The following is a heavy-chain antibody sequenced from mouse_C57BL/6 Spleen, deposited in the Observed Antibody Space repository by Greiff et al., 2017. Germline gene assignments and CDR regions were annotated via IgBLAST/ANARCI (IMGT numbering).Heavy chain of an antibody. D-gene: IGHD1-1*01. V-gene: IGHV1-74*01. J-gene: IGHJ3*01. CDR2: IHPSDSDT. Sequence: QVQLQQPGAELVKPGASVKVSCKASGYTFTSYWMHWVKQRPGQGLEWIGRIHPSDSDTNYNQKFKGKATLTVDKSSSTAYMQLSSLTSEDSAVYYCARTTVVDDWFAYWGQGTRVTVSA. CDR1: GYTFTSYW. CDR3: ARTTVVDDWFAY.